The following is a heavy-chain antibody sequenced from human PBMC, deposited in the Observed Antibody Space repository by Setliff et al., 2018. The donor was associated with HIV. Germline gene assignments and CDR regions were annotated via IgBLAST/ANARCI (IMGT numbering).Heavy chain of an antibody. V-gene: IGHV4-31*03. Sequence: SETLSLTCTVSGGSISSGGYYWNWIRQYPVKGLEWIGHIYYSGRTLFNPALGTRLNMSVDTSENQFSLHLNSVTAADTAVYYCVRERRRSPLSYGLDVWGQGTAVTVSS. CDR3: VRERRRSPLSYGLDV. CDR2: IYYSGRT. CDR1: GGSISSGGYY. J-gene: IGHJ6*02.